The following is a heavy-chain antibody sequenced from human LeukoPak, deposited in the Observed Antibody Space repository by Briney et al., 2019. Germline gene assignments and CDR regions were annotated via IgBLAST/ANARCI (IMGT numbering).Heavy chain of an antibody. CDR2: INPNSGGT. CDR1: GYTFTGYY. CDR3: AREIGHCSSTSCHPGEFDP. V-gene: IGHV1-2*02. J-gene: IGHJ5*02. Sequence: ASVKVSCKASGYTFTGYYMHWVRQAPGQGLEWMGWINPNSGGTNYAQKFQGRVTMTRDTSISIAYMELSRLRSDDTAVYYCAREIGHCSSTSCHPGEFDPWGQGTLVTVSS. D-gene: IGHD2-2*03.